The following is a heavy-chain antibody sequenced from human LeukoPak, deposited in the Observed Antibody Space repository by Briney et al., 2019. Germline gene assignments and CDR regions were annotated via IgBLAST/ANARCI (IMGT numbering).Heavy chain of an antibody. V-gene: IGHV4-59*12. J-gene: IGHJ5*02. CDR2: IYYSGST. CDR1: GGSISSYY. Sequence: SETLSLTCTVSGGSISSYYWSWIRQPPGKGLEWIGYIYYSGSTNYNPSLKSRVTISVDTSKNQFSLKLSSVTAADTAVYYCAREIRGSGSYYHNWFDPWGQGTLVTVSS. D-gene: IGHD3-10*01. CDR3: AREIRGSGSYYHNWFDP.